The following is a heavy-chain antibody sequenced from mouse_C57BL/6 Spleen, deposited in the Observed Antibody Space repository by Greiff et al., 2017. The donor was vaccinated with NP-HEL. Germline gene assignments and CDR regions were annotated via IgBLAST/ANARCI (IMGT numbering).Heavy chain of an antibody. J-gene: IGHJ2*01. D-gene: IGHD1-1*01. CDR3: ARQGLYGEAFDY. CDR1: GFTFSDYY. Sequence: EVKLMESGGGLVQPGGSLKLSCAASGFTFSDYYMYWVRQTPEKRLEWVAYISNGGGSTYYPDTVKGRFTISRDNAKNTLYLQMSRLKSEDTAMYYCARQGLYGEAFDYWGQGTTLTVSS. V-gene: IGHV5-12*01. CDR2: ISNGGGST.